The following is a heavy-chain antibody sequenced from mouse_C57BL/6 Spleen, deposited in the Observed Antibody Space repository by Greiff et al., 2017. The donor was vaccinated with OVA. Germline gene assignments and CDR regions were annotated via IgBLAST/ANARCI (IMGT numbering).Heavy chain of an antibody. V-gene: IGHV8-12*01. Sequence: QVTLKVSGPGLLQPSQTLSLSCSFSGFSLSTSGMGLSRLRQPSGMGLVWTVHIYCDDDKCHDPFLNSRPPNSKDTSRNQVFLKITSVDTADTATCYCARRRRLLRYAKDYWGQGTSVTVSS. CDR2: IYCDDDK. CDR1: GFSLSTSGMG. CDR3: ARRRRLLRYAKDY. J-gene: IGHJ4*01. D-gene: IGHD1-1*01.